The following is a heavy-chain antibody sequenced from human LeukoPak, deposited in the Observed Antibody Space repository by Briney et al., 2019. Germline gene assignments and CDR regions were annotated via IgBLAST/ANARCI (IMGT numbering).Heavy chain of an antibody. CDR2: LSTSSSYI. Sequence: GGALRISCAASGFTFNRYNMNLVRRGPGEGGGGGFSLSTSSSYIYYADSVRGRFTISRDNAKNSLYLQMNSLRAEDTAVYSCARGADGVSSNSRGWFDPWGQGTLVTVSS. D-gene: IGHD2-15*01. CDR1: GFTFNRYN. V-gene: IGHV3-21*01. CDR3: ARGADGVSSNSRGWFDP. J-gene: IGHJ5*02.